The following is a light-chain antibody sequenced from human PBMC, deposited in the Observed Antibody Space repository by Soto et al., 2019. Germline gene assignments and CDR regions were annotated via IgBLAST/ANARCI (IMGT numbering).Light chain of an antibody. V-gene: IGLV1-40*01. CDR1: SYNIGAGYD. Sequence: QSVLTQPPSVSGAPGQRVTISCTGSSYNIGAGYDVHWYQQLPGTAPKLLIYGNSNRPSGVPDRFSGSKSGTSASLAITGLQAEDEADYYCQSYDSSLSGYVVFGGGTKLTV. J-gene: IGLJ2*01. CDR3: QSYDSSLSGYVV. CDR2: GNS.